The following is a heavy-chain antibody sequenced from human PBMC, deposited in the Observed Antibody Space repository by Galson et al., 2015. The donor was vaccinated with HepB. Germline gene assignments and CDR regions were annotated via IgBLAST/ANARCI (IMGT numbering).Heavy chain of an antibody. CDR3: APKNYGSGSYGDAFDI. Sequence: SVKVSCKVSGYTLTELSMHWVRQAPGKGLEWMGGFDPEDGETIYAQKFQGRVTMTEDTSTDTAYMELSSLRSEDTAVYYCAPKNYGSGSYGDAFDIWGQGTMVTVSS. CDR1: GYTLTELS. D-gene: IGHD3-10*01. V-gene: IGHV1-24*01. J-gene: IGHJ3*02. CDR2: FDPEDGET.